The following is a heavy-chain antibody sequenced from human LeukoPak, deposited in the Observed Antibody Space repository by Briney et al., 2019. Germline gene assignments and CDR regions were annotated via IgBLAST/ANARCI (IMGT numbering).Heavy chain of an antibody. CDR1: GFTFDDYA. J-gene: IGHJ3*02. Sequence: GGSVRLSCAASGFTFDDYAMHWVRQAPGKGLEWVSGISWNSGSIGYADSVKGRFTISRDNAKNSLYLQMNSLRAEDTALYYCAKDLGYSSSRNAFDIWGQGTMVTVSS. CDR2: ISWNSGSI. D-gene: IGHD6-13*01. CDR3: AKDLGYSSSRNAFDI. V-gene: IGHV3-9*01.